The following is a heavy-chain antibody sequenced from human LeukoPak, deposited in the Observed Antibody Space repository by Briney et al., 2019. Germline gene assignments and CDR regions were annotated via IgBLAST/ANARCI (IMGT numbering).Heavy chain of an antibody. CDR1: GGSFSGYY. D-gene: IGHD2-2*01. Sequence: PSETLSLTRAVYGGSFSGYYWSWIRQPPGKGLEWIGYISYSGSTNYNPSLKSRATISVDTSKNQFSLKLSSVTAADTAVYYCASLYCSRTSCYLGYWGQGTLVTVSS. V-gene: IGHV4-59*01. CDR2: ISYSGST. J-gene: IGHJ4*02. CDR3: ASLYCSRTSCYLGY.